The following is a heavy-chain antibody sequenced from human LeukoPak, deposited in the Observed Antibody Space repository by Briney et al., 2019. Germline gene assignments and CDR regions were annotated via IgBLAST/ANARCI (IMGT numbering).Heavy chain of an antibody. CDR3: THSYSYPRGDY. J-gene: IGHJ4*02. CDR1: GGSISSSSYY. Sequence: PSETLSLTCTVSGGSISSSSYYWGWIRQPPGKGLEWIGSIYYSGSTYYNPSLKSRVTISVDTSKNQFSLRLSSVTAADTALYYCTHSYSYPRGDYWGQGILVTVSS. D-gene: IGHD1-26*01. V-gene: IGHV4-39*01. CDR2: IYYSGST.